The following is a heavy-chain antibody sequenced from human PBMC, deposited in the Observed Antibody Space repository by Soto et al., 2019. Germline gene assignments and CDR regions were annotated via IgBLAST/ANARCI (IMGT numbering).Heavy chain of an antibody. D-gene: IGHD6-13*01. V-gene: IGHV1-69*08. CDR1: GGTFSSYT. J-gene: IGHJ6*02. CDR3: ARDRRGIAAAGTYYYYYGMDV. CDR2: IIPILGIA. Sequence: QVQLVQSGAEVKKPGSSVKVSCKASGGTFSSYTISWVRQAPGQGLEWMGRIIPILGIANYAQKFQGRVTITADKSTXXAXMXXSSLRSEDTAVYYCARDRRGIAAAGTYYYYYGMDVWGQGTTVTVSS.